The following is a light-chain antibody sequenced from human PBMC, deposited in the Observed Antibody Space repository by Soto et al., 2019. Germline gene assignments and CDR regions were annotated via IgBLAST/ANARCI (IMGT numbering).Light chain of an antibody. CDR2: GAS. CDR3: QQYNNCSPTT. Sequence: EIVMTQSPATLSVSPGERATLSCRASQSVSSNLAWYQQKPGQAPRLLIYGASTRATGIPARFSGSGSGTEFTLTISSLQSEDFAVYYCQQYNNCSPTTFGQGTRLEIK. CDR1: QSVSSN. V-gene: IGKV3-15*01. J-gene: IGKJ5*01.